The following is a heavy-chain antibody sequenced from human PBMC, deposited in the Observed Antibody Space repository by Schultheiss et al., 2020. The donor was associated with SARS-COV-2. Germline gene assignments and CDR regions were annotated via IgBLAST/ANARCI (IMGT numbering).Heavy chain of an antibody. CDR1: GFTFSSYT. Sequence: GESLKISCAASGFTFSSYTMNWVRQTPGKGLEWVSSITSSNNYIYYADSVKGRFTISRDNAKNSLYLQMNSLRAEDTAVYYCARSKIFVDYWGQGTLVTAPQ. V-gene: IGHV3-21*01. J-gene: IGHJ4*02. D-gene: IGHD3-9*01. CDR3: ARSKIFVDY. CDR2: ITSSNNYI.